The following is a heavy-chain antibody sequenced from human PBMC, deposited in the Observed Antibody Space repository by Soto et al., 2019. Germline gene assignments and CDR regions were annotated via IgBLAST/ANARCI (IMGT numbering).Heavy chain of an antibody. CDR1: GGSISRGGYY. D-gene: IGHD3-22*01. Sequence: SETLSLTCTVSGGSISRGGYYWSWIRQHPGKGLEWIGYIYYSGSTYYNPSLKSRVTISVDTSKNQFSLKLSSVTAADTAVYYCARDHSYYYDSSGYPGTRFDPWGQGTLVTVSS. CDR2: IYYSGST. CDR3: ARDHSYYYDSSGYPGTRFDP. V-gene: IGHV4-31*03. J-gene: IGHJ5*02.